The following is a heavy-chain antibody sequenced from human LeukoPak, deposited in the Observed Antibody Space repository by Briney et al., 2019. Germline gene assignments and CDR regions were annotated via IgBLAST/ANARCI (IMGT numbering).Heavy chain of an antibody. Sequence: ASVKVSCKASGGTFSSYAISWVRQAPGQGLEWMGGIIPIFGTANYAQKFQGRATITADESTSTAYMELSSLRSEDTAVYYCARVGGRYDSSGSYFDYWGQGTLVTVSS. CDR3: ARVGGRYDSSGSYFDY. CDR2: IIPIFGTA. V-gene: IGHV1-69*13. CDR1: GGTFSSYA. J-gene: IGHJ4*02. D-gene: IGHD3-22*01.